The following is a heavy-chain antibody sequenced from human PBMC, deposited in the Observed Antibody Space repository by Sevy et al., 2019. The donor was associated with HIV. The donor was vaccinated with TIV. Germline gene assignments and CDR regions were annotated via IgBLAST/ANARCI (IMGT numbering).Heavy chain of an antibody. CDR3: ARGPPDGSYDYFDY. Sequence: GGSLRLSCAASAFTFSSYNMKWVRQAPGKGLEWVSCISGSSNYIYYAESLKGRFIISRDNAKNTLYLQMNSLRADDTAVYYCARGPPDGSYDYFDYWGQGTLITVSS. V-gene: IGHV3-21*06. CDR2: ISGSSNYI. CDR1: AFTFSSYN. D-gene: IGHD1-26*01. J-gene: IGHJ4*02.